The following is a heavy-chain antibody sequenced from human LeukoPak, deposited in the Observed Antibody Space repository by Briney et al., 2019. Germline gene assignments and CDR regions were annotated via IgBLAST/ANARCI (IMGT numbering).Heavy chain of an antibody. CDR1: GYTFTGYY. CDR3: ARHSGYYGYCFDY. J-gene: IGHJ4*02. Sequence: GASVKVSCKASGYTFTGYYMHWVRQAPGQGLEWMGWINPNSGGTNYAQKFQGRVTMTRDTSISTAYMELSRLRSDDTAVYYCARHSGYYGYCFDYWGQGTLVTVSS. CDR2: INPNSGGT. D-gene: IGHD3-22*01. V-gene: IGHV1-2*02.